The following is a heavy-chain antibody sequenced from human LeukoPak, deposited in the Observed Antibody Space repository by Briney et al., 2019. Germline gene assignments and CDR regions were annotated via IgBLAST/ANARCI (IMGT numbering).Heavy chain of an antibody. J-gene: IGHJ4*02. CDR3: ARSRQASGLFSF. Sequence: KASQTLSLTCTVSGGAIASGGYSWNWIRQSPGEGLEWIGCIYDRGPAYYNPSLKSRFTISVGRPKNQFFLNVTSLTAADTAVYYCARSRQASGLFSFWGQGTPVVVSS. V-gene: IGHV4-30-2*06. CDR1: GGAIASGGYS. D-gene: IGHD3-10*01. CDR2: IYDRGPA.